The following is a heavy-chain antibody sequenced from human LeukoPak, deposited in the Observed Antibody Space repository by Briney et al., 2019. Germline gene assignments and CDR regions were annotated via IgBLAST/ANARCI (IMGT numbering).Heavy chain of an antibody. D-gene: IGHD5-24*01. CDR1: GYTFTSYG. CDR2: ISAYNGNT. CDR3: ARVSRRLQPANIDY. V-gene: IGHV1-18*01. Sequence: ASVKVSCKASGYTFTSYGISWVRQAPGQGLEWMGWISAYNGNTNYTQKLQGRVTMTTDTSTSTAYMELRSLRSDDTAVYYCARVSRRLQPANIDYWGQGTLVTVSS. J-gene: IGHJ4*02.